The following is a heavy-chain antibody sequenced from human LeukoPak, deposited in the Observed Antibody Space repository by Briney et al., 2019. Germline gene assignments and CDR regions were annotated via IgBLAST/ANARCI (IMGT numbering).Heavy chain of an antibody. CDR3: ARYDGYSYDDY. J-gene: IGHJ4*02. V-gene: IGHV4-59*08. D-gene: IGHD5-18*01. Sequence: SETLSLTCTVSGGSISSYYWSWIRQPPGKGLEWIGYIYYSGSTYYNPSLKSRVTISVDTSKNQFSLKLSSVTAADTAVYYCARYDGYSYDDYWGQGTLVTVSS. CDR2: IYYSGST. CDR1: GGSISSYY.